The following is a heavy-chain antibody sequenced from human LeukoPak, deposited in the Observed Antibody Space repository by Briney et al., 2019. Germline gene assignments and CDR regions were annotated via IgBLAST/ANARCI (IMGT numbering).Heavy chain of an antibody. V-gene: IGHV1-46*01. CDR3: ARDMAPRYFDWLLSGGWFDP. J-gene: IGHJ5*02. Sequence: ASVKVSCKASGYTFTSYYMHWVRQAPGQGPEWMGIINPSGGSTSYAQKFQGRVTMTRDTSTSTVYMELSSLRSEDTAVYYCARDMAPRYFDWLLSGGWFDPWGQGTLVTVSS. CDR1: GYTFTSYY. D-gene: IGHD3-9*01. CDR2: INPSGGST.